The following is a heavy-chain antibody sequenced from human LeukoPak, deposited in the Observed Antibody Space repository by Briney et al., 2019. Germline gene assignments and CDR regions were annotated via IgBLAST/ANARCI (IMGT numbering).Heavy chain of an antibody. J-gene: IGHJ4*02. CDR3: ARLTGGSETN. CDR2: IHPNIGGR. Sequence: ASVKVSCKASGYTFTDYHIHWVRQAPGQGPEWMGSIHPNIGGRNYAQKFEGRVTMSRDTSISTVYMELSSLRSDDTAMYYCARLTGGSETNWGQGTLVTVSA. D-gene: IGHD1-14*01. CDR1: GYTFTDYH. V-gene: IGHV1-2*02.